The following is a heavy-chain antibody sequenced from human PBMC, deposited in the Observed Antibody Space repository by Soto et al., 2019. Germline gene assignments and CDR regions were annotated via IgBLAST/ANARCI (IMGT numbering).Heavy chain of an antibody. J-gene: IGHJ3*02. CDR1: GYTFTGYY. D-gene: IGHD2-2*01. Sequence: GASVKVSCKASGYTFTGYYMHWVRQAPGQGLEWMGWINPNSGGTNYAQKFQGWVTITRDTSISTAYMELSRLRSEDTAVYYCLRYQPAPPGAFDIWGQGTMVTVSS. CDR3: LRYQPAPPGAFDI. CDR2: INPNSGGT. V-gene: IGHV1-2*04.